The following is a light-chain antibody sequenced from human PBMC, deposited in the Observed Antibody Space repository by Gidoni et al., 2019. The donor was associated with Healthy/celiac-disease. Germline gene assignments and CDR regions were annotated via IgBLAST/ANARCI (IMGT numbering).Light chain of an antibody. Sequence: IQLTQSPSSLSASVGDRVTITCQASQDISTYLNWYQQKPGKAPKLLIYDASNLETGVPSRFSGSGSGTDFTFTISSLQPEDIATYYCQQYDNTPYTFGQGTKLEIK. CDR2: DAS. CDR1: QDISTY. CDR3: QQYDNTPYT. J-gene: IGKJ2*01. V-gene: IGKV1-33*01.